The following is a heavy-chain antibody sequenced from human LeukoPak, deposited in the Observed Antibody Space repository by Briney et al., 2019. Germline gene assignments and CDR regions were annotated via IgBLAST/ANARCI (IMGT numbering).Heavy chain of an antibody. CDR1: GFTFSSHW. D-gene: IGHD3-10*01. V-gene: IGHV3-7*01. J-gene: IGHJ3*01. CDR2: IKLDVSET. CDR3: ARKGNAFDF. Sequence: GGSLRLSCAASGFTFSSHWMTWVRQAPGMGLEWVANIKLDVSETFYVDSVRGRFTISRDNTKNSLYLQMDSLRAEDTAVYYCARKGNAFDFWGQGTMVTVSS.